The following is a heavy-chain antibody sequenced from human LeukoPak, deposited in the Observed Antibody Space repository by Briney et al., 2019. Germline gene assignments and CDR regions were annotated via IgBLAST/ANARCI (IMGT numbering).Heavy chain of an antibody. CDR3: LRGDRRDY. CDR1: GFTFNRDW. V-gene: IGHV3-21*06. J-gene: IGHJ4*02. Sequence: GGSLRLSCAASGFTFNRDWMNWARQAPGKGLEWVSSIDSSGGYMFYADSVKGRFIISRDNAKDSLYLQMNSLRVEDTAVYYCLRGDRRDYWGQGTLVTVSS. CDR2: IDSSGGYM.